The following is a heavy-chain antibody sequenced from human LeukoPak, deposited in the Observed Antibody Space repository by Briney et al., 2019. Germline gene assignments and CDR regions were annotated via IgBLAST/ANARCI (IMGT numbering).Heavy chain of an antibody. CDR1: GGSIGSSSYY. CDR3: ARVTGYVMEDYFDY. CDR2: IYYSGST. V-gene: IGHV4-39*07. Sequence: SETLSLTCTVSGGSIGSSSYYWGWIRQPPGKGLNWIGSIYYSGSTYYNPSLKSRVTISVDTSKNQFSLRLSSVTAADTAVYYCARVTGYVMEDYFDYWGQGTLVTVSS. D-gene: IGHD6-13*01. J-gene: IGHJ4*02.